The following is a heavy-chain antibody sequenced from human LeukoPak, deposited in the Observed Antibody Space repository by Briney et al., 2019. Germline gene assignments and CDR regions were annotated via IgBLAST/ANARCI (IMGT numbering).Heavy chain of an antibody. D-gene: IGHD2-15*01. CDR2: ISSSTYT. V-gene: IGHV3-11*06. CDR1: EFTFSDYY. Sequence: GSLRLSCAASEFTFSDYYMSWIRQAPGKGLEGISYISSSTYTNYADSVKGRFSISRDNAKNSLYLQMNSLRAEDTAVYFCARSRGRSGIPYFFDYWGQGTLVTVSS. J-gene: IGHJ4*02. CDR3: ARSRGRSGIPYFFDY.